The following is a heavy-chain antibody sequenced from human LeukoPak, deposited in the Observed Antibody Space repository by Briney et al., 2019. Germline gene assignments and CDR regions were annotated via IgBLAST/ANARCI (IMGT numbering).Heavy chain of an antibody. CDR1: GYTFTDNY. V-gene: IGHV1-2*02. CDR2: INPYSGGT. J-gene: IGHJ4*02. Sequence: GASVKVSCKASGYTFTDNYMHWVRQAPGQGLEWMGWINPYSGGTVYAQKFQGRVTMTRDTSTSTIYMELSSLRSEDTAVYYCARDIQVDSRASGYWGQGTLVTVSS. CDR3: ARDIQVDSRASGY. D-gene: IGHD3-22*01.